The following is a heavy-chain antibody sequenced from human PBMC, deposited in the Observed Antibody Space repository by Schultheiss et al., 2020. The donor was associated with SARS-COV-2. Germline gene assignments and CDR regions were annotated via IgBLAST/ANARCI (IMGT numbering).Heavy chain of an antibody. J-gene: IGHJ4*02. Sequence: SETLSLTCTVSGGSISSYYWSWIRQPPGKGLEWIGEINHSGSTNYNPSLKSRVTISVDTSKNQFSLKLSSVTAADTAVYYCARGQGFWSGYLTYWGQGTLVTVSS. CDR2: INHSGST. CDR1: GGSISSYY. CDR3: ARGQGFWSGYLTY. D-gene: IGHD3-3*01. V-gene: IGHV4-34*01.